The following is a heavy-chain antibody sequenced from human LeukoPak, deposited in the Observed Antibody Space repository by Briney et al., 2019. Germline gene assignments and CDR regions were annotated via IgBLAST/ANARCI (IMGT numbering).Heavy chain of an antibody. J-gene: IGHJ6*03. CDR3: ARGEAACPGSGYYYYYYMDV. CDR1: GYTFTSYY. Sequence: ASVKVSCKASGYTFTSYYMHWVRQAPGQGLEWMGIINPSGGSTSYAQKFQGRVTMTRDTSTSTVYMELSSLRSEDTAVYYCARGEAACPGSGYYYYYYMDVWGKGTTVTVSS. D-gene: IGHD6-6*01. CDR2: INPSGGST. V-gene: IGHV1-46*01.